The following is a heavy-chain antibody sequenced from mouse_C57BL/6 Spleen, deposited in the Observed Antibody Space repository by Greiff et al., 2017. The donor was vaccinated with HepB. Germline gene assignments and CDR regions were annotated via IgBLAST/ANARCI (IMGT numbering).Heavy chain of an antibody. CDR1: GFTFSSYA. Sequence: DVMLVESGGGLVKPGGSLKLSCAASGFTFSSYAMSWVRQTPEKRLEWVATISDGGSYTYYPDNVKGRFTISRDNAKNNLYLQMSHLKSEDTAMYYCARDQGLLRFAYWGQGTLVTVSA. J-gene: IGHJ3*01. D-gene: IGHD2-3*01. CDR3: ARDQGLLRFAY. V-gene: IGHV5-4*01. CDR2: ISDGGSYT.